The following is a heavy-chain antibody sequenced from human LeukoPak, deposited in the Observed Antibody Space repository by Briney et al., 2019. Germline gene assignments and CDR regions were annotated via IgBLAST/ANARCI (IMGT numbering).Heavy chain of an antibody. D-gene: IGHD3-22*01. CDR3: ARVYSSGYHFDY. J-gene: IGHJ4*02. CDR2: INSDGSST. Sequence: GGSLRLSCAASGFTFSSYWMHWVRQAPGKGLVWVSRINSDGSSTSYADSVKGRFTISRDNSKNTLYLQMNSLRAEDTAVYYCARVYSSGYHFDYWGQGTLVTVSS. CDR1: GFTFSSYW. V-gene: IGHV3-74*01.